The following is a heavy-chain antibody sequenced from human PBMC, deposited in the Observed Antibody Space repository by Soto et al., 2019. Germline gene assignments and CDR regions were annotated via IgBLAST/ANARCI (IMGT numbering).Heavy chain of an antibody. Sequence: SETLSLTCTVSGVSIVSGAYYWSWIRQHPWKGLEWVGNIYHSGTTNYNPSLKSRVSISVDTSKNEFSLKLTSVTAADTAVYYCARDDWEKGGMDVWGQGTTVPVS. CDR2: IYHSGTT. V-gene: IGHV4-31*03. CDR3: ARDDWEKGGMDV. D-gene: IGHD1-26*01. CDR1: GVSIVSGAYY. J-gene: IGHJ6*02.